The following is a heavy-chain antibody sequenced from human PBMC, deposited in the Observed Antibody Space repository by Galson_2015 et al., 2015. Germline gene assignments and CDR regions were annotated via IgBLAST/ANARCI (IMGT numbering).Heavy chain of an antibody. D-gene: IGHD1-26*01. CDR3: ARVGGYGGYLLWSDN. V-gene: IGHV3-21*01. J-gene: IGHJ4*02. CDR2: ISTVSTSSTHI. CDR1: GFTFSTYS. Sequence: SLRLSCAASGFTFSTYSMNWVRQAPGKGLEWVATISTVSTSSTHIYYADSVKGRFTISRDNAKNSLYLQMNSLRAEDTALYYWARVGGYGGYLLWSDNWGQGTLVTVSS.